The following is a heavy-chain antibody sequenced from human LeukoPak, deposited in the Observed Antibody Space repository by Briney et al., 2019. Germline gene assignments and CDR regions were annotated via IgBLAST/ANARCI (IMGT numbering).Heavy chain of an antibody. CDR1: GFTVSSNY. J-gene: IGHJ4*02. V-gene: IGHV3-53*01. D-gene: IGHD3-10*01. Sequence: PGGSLRLSCAASGFTVSSNYMSWVRQAPGKGLEWVSVIYSGGFTYYADSVKGRFTISRDNSKNTLYLQMNSLRAEDTAVYYCARSPFGDAIYYFDYWGQGTLVTVSS. CDR2: IYSGGFT. CDR3: ARSPFGDAIYYFDY.